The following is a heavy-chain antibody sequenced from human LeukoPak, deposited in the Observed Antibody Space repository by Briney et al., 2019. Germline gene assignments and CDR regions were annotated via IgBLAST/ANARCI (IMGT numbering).Heavy chain of an antibody. V-gene: IGHV3-49*04. D-gene: IGHD3-10*01. CDR1: GFIFGDYN. CDR3: SRGQKDPYGPEFDY. J-gene: IGHJ4*02. Sequence: GGSLRLSCTPSGFIFGDYNMNWVRQAPGKGVEWVGYIRAKIHDGTTDFAASGKGRFTISRDDSKSIAYLQMTSLKSEDTAVYYCSRGQKDPYGPEFDYWGQGTLVTVSS. CDR2: IRAKIHDGTT.